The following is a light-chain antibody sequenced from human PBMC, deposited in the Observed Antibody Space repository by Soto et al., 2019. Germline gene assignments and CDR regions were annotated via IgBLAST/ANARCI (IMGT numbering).Light chain of an antibody. CDR2: GAS. J-gene: IGKJ1*01. CDR3: QQYGSSPTWT. CDR1: QSVSSSY. Sequence: EIVLTQSPGTLSLSPGERATLSCRASQSVSSSYLAWYQQKPGQAPRLLIYGASSRATGIPDRFSGSGSGTDFNLTISRLEPEDCAVYYCQQYGSSPTWTFGQGTQVEIK. V-gene: IGKV3-20*01.